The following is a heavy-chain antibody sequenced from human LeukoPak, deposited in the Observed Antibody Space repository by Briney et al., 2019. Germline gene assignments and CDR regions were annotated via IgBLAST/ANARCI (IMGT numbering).Heavy chain of an antibody. Sequence: PSETLSLTCTVSGGSISSSSYYWGWIRQPPGTGLEWIGSIYYSGSTYYNPSLKSRVTISVDTSKNQFSLKLSSVTAADTAVYYCARLVLGAAFYIDYWGQGTLVTVSS. CDR3: ARLVLGAAFYIDY. V-gene: IGHV4-39*01. CDR2: IYYSGST. D-gene: IGHD2-15*01. J-gene: IGHJ4*02. CDR1: GGSISSSSYY.